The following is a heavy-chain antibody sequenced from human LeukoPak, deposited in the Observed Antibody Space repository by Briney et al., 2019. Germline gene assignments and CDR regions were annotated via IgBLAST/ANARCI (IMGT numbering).Heavy chain of an antibody. D-gene: IGHD2-15*01. CDR3: AKLVVVIGTIDYFDH. J-gene: IGHJ4*02. V-gene: IGHV3-66*01. CDR2: MYNDGRT. Sequence: GGSLRLSCAASGFTVSNNFMTWVRQVPGKGLEWLSVMYNDGRTFYADSVKDRFIISRDNSKNTLYLQMNSLRAEDTAVYYCAKLVVVIGTIDYFDHWGQGTLVTVSS. CDR1: GFTVSNNF.